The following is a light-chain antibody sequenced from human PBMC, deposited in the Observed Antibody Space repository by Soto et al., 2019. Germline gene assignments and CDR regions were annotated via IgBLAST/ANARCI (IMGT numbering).Light chain of an antibody. CDR3: QQYDSSLQFT. J-gene: IGKJ3*01. CDR1: QSVSSDY. Sequence: DIELTQSPCTLSLSLGERATLSCRASQSVSSDYLSCYQLQPGQAPRLLIYGASSRATGIPERFSGSGSGTDFTLTISRLEPEDFAVYCCQQYDSSLQFTVGPGTKVDI. V-gene: IGKV3-20*01. CDR2: GAS.